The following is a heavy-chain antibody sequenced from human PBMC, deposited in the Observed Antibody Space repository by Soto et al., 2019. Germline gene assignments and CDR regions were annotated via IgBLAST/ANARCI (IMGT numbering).Heavy chain of an antibody. D-gene: IGHD3-22*01. CDR2: IYPGDSDT. Sequence: GESLKISCKGSGYSFTSYWIGWVRQMPGKGLEWMGIIYPGDSDTRYSPSFQGQVTISAAKSISTAYLQWSSLKASDTAMYYCARLLAYYDSSGYIDYWGQGTLVTVSS. V-gene: IGHV5-51*01. J-gene: IGHJ4*02. CDR3: ARLLAYYDSSGYIDY. CDR1: GYSFTSYW.